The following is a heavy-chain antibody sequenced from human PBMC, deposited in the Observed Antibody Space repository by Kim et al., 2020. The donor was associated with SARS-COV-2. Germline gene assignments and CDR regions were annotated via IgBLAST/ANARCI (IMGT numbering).Heavy chain of an antibody. Sequence: PSLESRVTISVDTSKNKFSLKLGSVTAADTAVYYCARGLDTMVRGGEFDYWGQGTLVTVSS. V-gene: IGHV4-31*02. D-gene: IGHD3-10*01. CDR3: ARGLDTMVRGGEFDY. J-gene: IGHJ4*02.